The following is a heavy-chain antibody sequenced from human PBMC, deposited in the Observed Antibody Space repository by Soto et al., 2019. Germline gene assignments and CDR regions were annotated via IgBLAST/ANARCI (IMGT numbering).Heavy chain of an antibody. CDR1: GFTFSRDW. CDR2: LNRDGSST. D-gene: IGHD4-4*01. V-gene: IGHV3-74*01. J-gene: IGHJ4*02. CDR3: ARGLKWGLFDY. Sequence: EVQLVESGGGLVQTGGSLRLSCAASGFTFSRDWMHWVRRAPGKGLVWVSHLNRDGSSTSYADSVNGRFTISRDNARNTLFLQMNSLRAEDTAVYYCARGLKWGLFDYWGQGTLVTVSS.